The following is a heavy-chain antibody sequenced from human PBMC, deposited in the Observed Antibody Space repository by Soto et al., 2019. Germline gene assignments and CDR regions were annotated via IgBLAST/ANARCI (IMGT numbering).Heavy chain of an antibody. CDR2: IWRDGNSQ. CDR3: ATDSWGPEV. D-gene: IGHD7-27*01. CDR1: GFSFSSYN. Sequence: QVQLVESGGGVVQPGRSLRLSCAASGFSFSSYNMHWVRQAPGKGLEWVTFIWRDGNSQSHADSVKGRFTVSRDNSKNTLYLQMDGLRGEDTAVYYCATDSWGPEVWGQGTTVTVSS. J-gene: IGHJ6*02. V-gene: IGHV3-33*01.